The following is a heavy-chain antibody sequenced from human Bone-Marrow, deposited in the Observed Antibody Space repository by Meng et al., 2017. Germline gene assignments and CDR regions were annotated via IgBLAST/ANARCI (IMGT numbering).Heavy chain of an antibody. D-gene: IGHD3-3*01. Sequence: HLSESGPGGVKASWTLSLAGVVCGASIHSRPWWGCVRQPQGTGLEWIGKIYHNGSNNYPPYLKSRVTISVDKSKNQFSLKLRSVTAADTAVYYCASAAYDIWRGYAPWGQGSLVTVSS. CDR1: GASIHSRPW. CDR2: IYHNGSN. J-gene: IGHJ5*02. V-gene: IGHV4-4*02. CDR3: ASAAYDIWRGYAP.